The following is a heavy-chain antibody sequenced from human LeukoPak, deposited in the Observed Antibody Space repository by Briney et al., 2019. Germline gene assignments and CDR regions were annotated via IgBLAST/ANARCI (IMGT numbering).Heavy chain of an antibody. CDR3: ARGSEAYSSGWYDFG. V-gene: IGHV4-34*01. Sequence: SETLSLTCAVYGGSFSGYYWSWIRQPPGKGLEWIGEINHSGSTNYNPSLKSRVTISVDTSKNQFSLKLSSVTAADTAVYYCARGSEAYSSGWYDFGWGQGTLVTVSS. J-gene: IGHJ4*02. D-gene: IGHD6-19*01. CDR1: GGSFSGYY. CDR2: INHSGST.